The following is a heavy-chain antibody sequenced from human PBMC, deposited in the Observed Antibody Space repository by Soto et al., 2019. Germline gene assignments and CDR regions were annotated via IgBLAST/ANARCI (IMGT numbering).Heavy chain of an antibody. J-gene: IGHJ4*02. V-gene: IGHV4-39*01. Sequence: QVQLQESGPGLVKPSETLSLTCTVSGGSISGYYWTWIRQPPGKGLEWVGSLFYGGTTDYNPSPKRRLPMSLDTSKNHFSLKLRSVTAADTAVYYCARHRGPAPVYWGQGTLVTASS. D-gene: IGHD3-10*01. CDR2: LFYGGTT. CDR3: ARHRGPAPVY. CDR1: GGSISGYY.